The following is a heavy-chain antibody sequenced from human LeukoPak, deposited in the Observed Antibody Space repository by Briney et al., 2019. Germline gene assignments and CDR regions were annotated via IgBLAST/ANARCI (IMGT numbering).Heavy chain of an antibody. V-gene: IGHV4-34*01. J-gene: IGHJ6*04. CDR1: GGSFSGYY. Sequence: SETLSLTCAVYGGSFSGYYWSWIRHPPGKGLDWFGEINHSGSTNYNPPLKSRVTISVDTSKNQFSLKLSSVTAADTAVYYCARPLTEAAQAAADVWGKGTTVTVSS. CDR2: INHSGST. CDR3: ARPLTEAAQAAADV. D-gene: IGHD6-25*01.